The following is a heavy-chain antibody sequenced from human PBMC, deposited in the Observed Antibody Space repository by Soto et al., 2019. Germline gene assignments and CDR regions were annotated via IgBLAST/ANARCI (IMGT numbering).Heavy chain of an antibody. D-gene: IGHD1-26*01. CDR2: IYYSGST. CDR1: GGSISSSSYY. J-gene: IGHJ5*02. CDR3: ASRDGWELPFNWFDP. V-gene: IGHV4-39*01. Sequence: QLQLQESGPGLVKPSETLSLTCTVSGGSISSSSYYWGWIRQPPGKGLEWIGSIYYSGSTYYNPSVKSRVTMSVDTSKNHFSLKLSSVTAADTAVYYCASRDGWELPFNWFDPWGQGTLVTVSS.